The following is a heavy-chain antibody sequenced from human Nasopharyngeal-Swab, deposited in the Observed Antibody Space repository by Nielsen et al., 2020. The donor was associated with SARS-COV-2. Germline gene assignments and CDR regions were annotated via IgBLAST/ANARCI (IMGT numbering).Heavy chain of an antibody. D-gene: IGHD3-22*01. J-gene: IGHJ6*02. CDR3: AKDGYYYDSSGYGMDV. Sequence: VRQAPGKGLEWVSVIYSGGSSTCYADSVKGRFTISRDNSKNTLYLQMNSLRAEDTAVYYCAKDGYYYDSSGYGMDVWGQGTTVTVSS. CDR2: IYSGGSST. V-gene: IGHV3-23*03.